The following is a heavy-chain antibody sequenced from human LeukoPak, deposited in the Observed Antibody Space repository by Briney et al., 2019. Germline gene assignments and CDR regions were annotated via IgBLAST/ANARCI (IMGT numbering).Heavy chain of an antibody. J-gene: IGHJ5*02. V-gene: IGHV3-30*18. CDR1: GFIFSSYG. CDR3: AKDSGRAWNSSGWYWFDP. Sequence: PGGSLRLSCAASGFIFSSYGMHWVRQAPGKGLEWVAVISYDGSNQYYADSVKGRFTISRDNYQNTVFLQMNSLRPEDTAFYYCAKDSGRAWNSSGWYWFDPWGQGILVTVSS. CDR2: ISYDGSNQ. D-gene: IGHD3-22*01.